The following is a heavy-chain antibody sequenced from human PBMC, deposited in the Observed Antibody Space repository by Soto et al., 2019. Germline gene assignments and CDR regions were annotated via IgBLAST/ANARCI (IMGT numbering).Heavy chain of an antibody. CDR1: GGSISSGGYS. J-gene: IGHJ6*02. CDR3: ASKSYYGGMDV. V-gene: IGHV4-30-2*01. CDR2: IYHSGST. Sequence: QLQLQESGSGLVKPSQTLSLTCAVSGGSISSGGYSWSWIRQPPGKGLEWIGYIYHSGSTYYNPSPRGRATISVDRSKNQFPLKLSSGTAADTAVYSCASKSYYGGMDVWGQGTTVTVSS. D-gene: IGHD3-10*01.